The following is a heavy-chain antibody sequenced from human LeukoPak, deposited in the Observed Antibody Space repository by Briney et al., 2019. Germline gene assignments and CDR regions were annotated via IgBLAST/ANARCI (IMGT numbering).Heavy chain of an antibody. Sequence: KSSETLSLTCTVSGGSISSGGYYWSWVRQHPGKGLEWIGYIYYSGSTYYNPSLKSRVTISVDTSKNQFSLKLSSVTAADTAVYYCATARGGYFDYWGQGTLVTVSS. CDR2: IYYSGST. J-gene: IGHJ4*02. CDR3: ATARGGYFDY. D-gene: IGHD3-16*01. V-gene: IGHV4-31*03. CDR1: GGSISSGGYY.